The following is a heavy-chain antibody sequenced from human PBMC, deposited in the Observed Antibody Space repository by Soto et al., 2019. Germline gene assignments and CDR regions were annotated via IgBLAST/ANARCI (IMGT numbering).Heavy chain of an antibody. D-gene: IGHD3-3*01. CDR2: IYYSGST. J-gene: IGHJ6*02. CDR3: ARVRVAPNSGGMDV. CDR1: GGSISSGDYY. V-gene: IGHV4-30-4*01. Sequence: LSLTCTVSGGSISSGDYYWSWIRQPPGKGLEWIGYIYYSGSTYYNPSLKSRVTISVDTSKNQFSLKLSSVTAADTAVYYCARVRVAPNSGGMDVWGQGTTVTVSS.